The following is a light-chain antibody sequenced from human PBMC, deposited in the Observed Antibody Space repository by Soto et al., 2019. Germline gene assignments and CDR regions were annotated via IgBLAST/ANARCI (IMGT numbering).Light chain of an antibody. CDR1: DSNIGSNT. V-gene: IGLV1-44*01. J-gene: IGLJ3*02. CDR2: TNF. CDR3: AAWDDGLNGWA. Sequence: VLTQPPAASGTPGQRLDISCSGSDSNIGSNTVNWYQQLPGTAPKLLIYTNFQRPSGVPDRFSGSKSVTSASLAISGLQPEDEAYYYCAAWDDGLNGWALGGGTTLTVL.